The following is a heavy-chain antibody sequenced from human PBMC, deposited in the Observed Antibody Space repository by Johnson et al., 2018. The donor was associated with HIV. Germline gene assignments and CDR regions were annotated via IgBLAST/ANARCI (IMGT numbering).Heavy chain of an antibody. CDR3: AKSRYSGTPGAFDI. CDR1: GFTFSSYG. V-gene: IGHV3-33*06. J-gene: IGHJ3*02. D-gene: IGHD1-26*01. Sequence: QVQLVESGGGVVQPGGSLRLSCAASGFTFSSYGMHWVRQAPGKGLEWVAGILYDGRNIYYAESVKGRFTISRDNSKNTLYLQMNSLRAEDTAVYYCAKSRYSGTPGAFDIWGQGTMVTVSS. CDR2: ILYDGRNI.